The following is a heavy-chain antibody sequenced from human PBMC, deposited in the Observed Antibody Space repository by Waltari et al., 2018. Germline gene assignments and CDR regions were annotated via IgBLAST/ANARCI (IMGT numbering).Heavy chain of an antibody. CDR3: VTGVDYAGAFDY. Sequence: QVQLVESGGGVVQPGRSLRLSCAASGFTFSSYGMHWVRQAPGKGLEWVAVIWYDGSNKYYADSVKGRFTISRDNSKNTLYLQMNSLSAEDTAVYYCVTGVDYAGAFDYWGQGTLVTVSS. D-gene: IGHD3-3*01. CDR2: IWYDGSNK. V-gene: IGHV3-33*01. CDR1: GFTFSSYG. J-gene: IGHJ4*02.